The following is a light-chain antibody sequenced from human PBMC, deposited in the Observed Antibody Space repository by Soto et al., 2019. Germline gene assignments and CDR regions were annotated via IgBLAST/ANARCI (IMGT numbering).Light chain of an antibody. V-gene: IGLV2-11*01. CDR1: SSDVGGYKY. CDR2: DVS. J-gene: IGLJ3*02. CDR3: CSYAGSYSWV. Sequence: QSALPQPRSVSGSPGPSVRISCTGTSSDVGGYKYVSWYQQHPGQAPKFIIYDVSERPSGVPDRFSGSKSGNTASLTISGLEAEDEADYYCCSYAGSYSWVFGGGTKLTVL.